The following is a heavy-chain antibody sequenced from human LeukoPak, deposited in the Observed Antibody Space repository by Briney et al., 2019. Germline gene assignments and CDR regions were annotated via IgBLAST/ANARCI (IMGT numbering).Heavy chain of an antibody. CDR2: ISGSGGST. J-gene: IGHJ6*03. D-gene: IGHD6-25*01. CDR3: ARAAQRTYYYYYMDV. CDR1: GFTFSSYG. V-gene: IGHV3-23*01. Sequence: GGTLRLSCAASGFTFSSYGMSWVRQAPGKGLEWVSAISGSGGSTYYADSVKGRFTISRDNSKNTLYLQMNSLRAEDTAVYYCARAAQRTYYYYYMDVWGKGTTVTVSS.